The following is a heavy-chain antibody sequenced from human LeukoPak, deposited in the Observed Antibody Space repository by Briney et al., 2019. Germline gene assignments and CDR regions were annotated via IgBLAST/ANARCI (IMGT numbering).Heavy chain of an antibody. J-gene: IGHJ4*02. CDR3: ARDGGYDYGSGIDY. V-gene: IGHV3-53*01. CDR1: GFTFSSYA. CDR2: VYRGGST. Sequence: GGSLRLSCAASGFTFSSYAMSWVRQAPGKGLEWVSVVYRGGSTYYTASVKGRFTISRDNSKNTLYLQMNSLRAEDTAVYYCARDGGYDYGSGIDYWGQGTLVTVSS. D-gene: IGHD3-10*01.